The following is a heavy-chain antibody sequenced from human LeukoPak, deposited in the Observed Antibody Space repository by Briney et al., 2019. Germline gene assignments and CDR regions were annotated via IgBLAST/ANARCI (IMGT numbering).Heavy chain of an antibody. V-gene: IGHV3-7*01. Sequence: GGSLRLSCAASGFTFSTYWMTWVRQAPGKGLEWVADIKEDGSEKYYGDSVKGRFTTSRDNAKNSLYLQMNSLRAEDTAVYYCARLREIPVFGVVTKSTSYFDYWGQGTLVTVSS. D-gene: IGHD3-3*01. J-gene: IGHJ4*02. CDR1: GFTFSTYW. CDR2: IKEDGSEK. CDR3: ARLREIPVFGVVTKSTSYFDY.